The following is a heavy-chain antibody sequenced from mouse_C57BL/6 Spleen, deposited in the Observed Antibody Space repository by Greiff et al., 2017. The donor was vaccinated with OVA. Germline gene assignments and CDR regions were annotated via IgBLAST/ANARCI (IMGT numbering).Heavy chain of an antibody. CDR1: GYSFTGYY. J-gene: IGHJ1*03. CDR3: ARHPITTVVARGYFDV. D-gene: IGHD1-1*01. V-gene: IGHV1-42*01. Sequence: VQLQQSGPELVKPGASVKISCKASGYSFTGYYMYWVKQSPEKSLEWIGEINPSTGGTTYNQKFKAKATLTVDKSSSTAYMQLKSLTSEDSAVYYCARHPITTVVARGYFDVWGTGTTVTVSS. CDR2: INPSTGGT.